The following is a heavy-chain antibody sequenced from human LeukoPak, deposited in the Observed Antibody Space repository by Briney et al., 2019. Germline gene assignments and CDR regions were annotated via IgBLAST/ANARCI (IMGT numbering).Heavy chain of an antibody. CDR2: ISYDGKNK. V-gene: IGHV3-30*04. CDR3: PRGKGYRSFYNGLDV. J-gene: IGHJ6*02. CDR1: GFTFRDYA. Sequence: GGSLRLSCEASGFTFRDYAMHWVRQAPGQGLEWVAFISYDGKNKYYADSVKGRFTISRDNSKNTLYLEMNSLRPEDTAKYYCPRGKGYRSFYNGLDVWGQGTTATVSS. D-gene: IGHD6-13*01.